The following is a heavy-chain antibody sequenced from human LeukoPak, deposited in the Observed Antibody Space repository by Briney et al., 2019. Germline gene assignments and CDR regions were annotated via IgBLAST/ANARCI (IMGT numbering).Heavy chain of an antibody. D-gene: IGHD5-18*01. Sequence: SEPLSLTCAVYGGSFSVYYCSWLRQPPGKGLEWIVEINHSGSTNYNPSLKSRVTISVDTPRNHFSLKLSSVTAADTAVYYCARGPRGYNYGYYYYYGMDVWGQGTTVTVSS. CDR1: GGSFSVYY. J-gene: IGHJ6*02. CDR2: INHSGST. V-gene: IGHV4-34*01. CDR3: ARGPRGYNYGYYYYYGMDV.